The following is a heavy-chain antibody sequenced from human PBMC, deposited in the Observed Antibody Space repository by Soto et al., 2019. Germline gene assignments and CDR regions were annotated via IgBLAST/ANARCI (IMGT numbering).Heavy chain of an antibody. D-gene: IGHD2-8*02. CDR2: IWNDGSKA. Sequence: QVQVEESGGGVVQPGRSLRLSCAASGFIFSNYGMHWVRQAPGKGLEWVAVIWNDGSKAYYVDSVKGRLTISRDNLRNTVSLQMNGLRADDTAVYYCARTSFYDKTGVFDHWGQGTLVTVSS. V-gene: IGHV3-33*01. CDR3: ARTSFYDKTGVFDH. CDR1: GFIFSNYG. J-gene: IGHJ4*02.